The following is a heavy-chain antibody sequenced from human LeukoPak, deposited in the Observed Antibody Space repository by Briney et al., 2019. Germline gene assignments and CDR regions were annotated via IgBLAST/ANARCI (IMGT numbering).Heavy chain of an antibody. Sequence: GGSLRLSCAASGFDFSTYSIDWVRQAPGKGLEWVSYISSSSSDIYHADSVKGRFTISRDNAKNSLHLQMNSLRAEDTAVYYCARVGRSGWTVDYWGQGTLVTVSS. V-gene: IGHV3-21*01. CDR2: ISSSSSDI. D-gene: IGHD6-19*01. CDR1: GFDFSTYS. J-gene: IGHJ4*02. CDR3: ARVGRSGWTVDY.